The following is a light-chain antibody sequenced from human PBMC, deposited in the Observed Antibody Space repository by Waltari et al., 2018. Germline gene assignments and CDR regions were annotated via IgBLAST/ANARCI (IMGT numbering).Light chain of an antibody. CDR2: DAS. V-gene: IGKV3-11*01. CDR1: QSVYNY. J-gene: IGKJ4*01. Sequence: EIVLTQYPATLSLSPGERATLSCRASQSVYNYLAWYQQKPGQAPRLLIYDASKRATGIPARFSGSGFGTDFTVTISSLEPEDSAVYYCQQRSNWPLTFGGGTKVEIK. CDR3: QQRSNWPLT.